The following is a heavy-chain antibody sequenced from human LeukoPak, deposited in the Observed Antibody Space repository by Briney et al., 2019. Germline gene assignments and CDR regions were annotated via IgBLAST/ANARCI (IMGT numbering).Heavy chain of an antibody. Sequence: GGSLRLSCAASGFTFSSYAMSWVPQAPGKGLEWVSVIGGSGGPTQYAHSVKGRFTISRDTSKNTLYLQMNSLRAEGTAVYYCARYNDYIWGSYRYPYYMDVWGKGTTVTVSS. CDR1: GFTFSSYA. CDR2: IGGSGGPT. V-gene: IGHV3-23*01. CDR3: ARYNDYIWGSYRYPYYMDV. D-gene: IGHD3-16*02. J-gene: IGHJ6*03.